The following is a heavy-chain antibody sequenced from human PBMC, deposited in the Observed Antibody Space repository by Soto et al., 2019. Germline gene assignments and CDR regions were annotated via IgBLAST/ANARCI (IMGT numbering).Heavy chain of an antibody. J-gene: IGHJ6*02. CDR1: GVSIRSHD. CDR2: MSANGSDR. CDR3: LKNTDL. V-gene: IGHV3-23*01. Sequence: PGGSLRLSCAASGVSIRSHDLHWVRQAPAQGLGLVASMSANGSDRFYGDSVQGRFTVSTDNSDNKVSLLLRALSTADATTNYYLKNTDLWGQGTAVTVSS.